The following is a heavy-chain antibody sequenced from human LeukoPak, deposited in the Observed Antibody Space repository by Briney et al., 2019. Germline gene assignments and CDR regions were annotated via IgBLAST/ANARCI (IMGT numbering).Heavy chain of an antibody. CDR3: ASNSAALGGDAFDI. Sequence: ASVKVSCKASGYTFTSYAMHWVRQAPGQRLEWMGWINAGNGNTKYSQKFQGRVTITRDTSASTAYMELSSLRSEDTAVYYRASNSAALGGDAFDIWGQGTMVTVSS. J-gene: IGHJ3*02. CDR1: GYTFTSYA. CDR2: INAGNGNT. D-gene: IGHD6-13*01. V-gene: IGHV1-3*01.